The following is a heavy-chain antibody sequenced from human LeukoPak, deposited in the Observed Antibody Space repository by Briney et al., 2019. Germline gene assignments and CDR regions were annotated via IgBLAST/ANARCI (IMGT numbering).Heavy chain of an antibody. CDR3: ARGKYSSGWFDY. Sequence: QPGGSLRLSCAASGFTFSSYEMNWVRQAPGKGLEWVSYISSSGSTIYYADSVKGRFTISRDNAKNSLYLQMNSLRAEDTAVYYCARGKYSSGWFDYWGQGTLVTVSS. J-gene: IGHJ4*02. D-gene: IGHD6-19*01. CDR1: GFTFSSYE. V-gene: IGHV3-48*03. CDR2: ISSSGSTI.